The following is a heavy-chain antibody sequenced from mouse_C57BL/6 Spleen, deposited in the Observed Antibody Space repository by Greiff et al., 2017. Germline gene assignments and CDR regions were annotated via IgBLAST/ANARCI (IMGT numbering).Heavy chain of an antibody. V-gene: IGHV1-69*01. CDR3: ARCYGSRDWYFDV. D-gene: IGHD1-1*01. CDR1: GYTFTSYW. J-gene: IGHJ1*03. CDR2: IDPSDSYT. Sequence: VQLQQPGAELVMPGASVELSCKASGYTFTSYWMHWVKQRPGQGLEWIGEIDPSDSYTNYNQKFKGKSTLTVDKSSSTAYMQLSSLTSEDSAVYYCARCYGSRDWYFDVWGTGTTVTVSS.